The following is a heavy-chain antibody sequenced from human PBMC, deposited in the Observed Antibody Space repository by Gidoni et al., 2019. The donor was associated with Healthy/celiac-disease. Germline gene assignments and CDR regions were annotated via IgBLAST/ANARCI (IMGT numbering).Heavy chain of an antibody. CDR3: ARDQIKDGYNPSGPDY. D-gene: IGHD5-12*01. CDR2: ISYDGSNK. V-gene: IGHV3-30-3*01. CDR1: GFTFSSYA. Sequence: QVQLVESGGGVVQPGRSLRLSCAASGFTFSSYAMHWVRQAPGKGLEWVAVISYDGSNKYYADSVKGRFTISRDNSKNTLYLQMNSLRAEDTAVYYCARDQIKDGYNPSGPDYWGQGTLVTVSS. J-gene: IGHJ4*02.